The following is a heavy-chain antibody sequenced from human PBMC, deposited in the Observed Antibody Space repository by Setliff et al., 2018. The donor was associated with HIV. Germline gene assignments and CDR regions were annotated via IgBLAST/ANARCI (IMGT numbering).Heavy chain of an antibody. CDR2: IHFSGTT. V-gene: IGHV4-39*07. J-gene: IGHJ4*02. CDR3: ARSPDY. CDR1: GDSISNSSSY. Sequence: SETLSLTCSVSGDSISNSSSYWGWIRQPPGKELEWIGSIHFSGTTYYNPSLKSRVTISVDTSKNQFFLKLTSVTAADTAMYYCARSPDYWGQGTQVTVSS.